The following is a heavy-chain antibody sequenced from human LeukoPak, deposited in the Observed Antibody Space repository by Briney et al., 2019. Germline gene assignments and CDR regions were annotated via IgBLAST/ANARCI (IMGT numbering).Heavy chain of an antibody. CDR2: ISYDGSTK. CDR3: ARDRFLYDSRGYYYDY. V-gene: IGHV3-30*04. J-gene: IGHJ4*02. Sequence: PGGSLRLSCAASGFTFNSYAMHWVRQAPGKGLEWGAVISYDGSTKYYADSMKGRFTISRDNSKNTLYLQVNSLRTEDTAVYYCARDRFLYDSRGYYYDYWGQGTLVTVSS. D-gene: IGHD3-22*01. CDR1: GFTFNSYA.